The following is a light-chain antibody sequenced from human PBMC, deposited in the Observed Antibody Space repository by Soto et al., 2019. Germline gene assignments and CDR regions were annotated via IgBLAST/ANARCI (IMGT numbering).Light chain of an antibody. CDR2: AAS. V-gene: IGKV3-20*01. CDR1: QSVSSY. Sequence: EIVLTQSPATLSLSPGERATLSCRASQSVSSYLAWYQQKPGQAPRLLISAASSRATGIPDRFSGSGSETDFTLTISRLEPEDFAVYFCQQYGSSPPTFGQGTKVDIK. J-gene: IGKJ1*01. CDR3: QQYGSSPPT.